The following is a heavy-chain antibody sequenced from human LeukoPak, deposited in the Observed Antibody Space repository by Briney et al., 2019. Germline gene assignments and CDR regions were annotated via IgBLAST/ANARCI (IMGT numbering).Heavy chain of an antibody. CDR2: ISGSGGST. D-gene: IGHD4-23*01. V-gene: IGHV3-23*01. Sequence: GGSLRLSCAASGFTFSWHWMHWVRQAPGKGLEWVSAISGSGGSTYYADSVKGRFTISRDNSKNTLYLQMNSLRAEDTAVYYCAKGPYGGSTYYFDYWGQGTLVTVSS. CDR3: AKGPYGGSTYYFDY. J-gene: IGHJ4*02. CDR1: GFTFSWHW.